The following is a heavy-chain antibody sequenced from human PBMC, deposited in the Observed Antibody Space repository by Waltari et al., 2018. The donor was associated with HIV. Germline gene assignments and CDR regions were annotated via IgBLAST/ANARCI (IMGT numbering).Heavy chain of an antibody. CDR2: IYNNCNT. D-gene: IGHD3-16*01. CDR3: SRKGYLGGRYFQY. Sequence: QVQLQESGPGLLRPSQTLSLTCAVSGVSINIGGYYWSWVRQHPETGLQWIGHIYNNCNTYYNPSLKSRVVISVDTSKNQFSLKLTSVTAADTAAYYCSRKGYLGGRYFQYWGQGSLVTVSS. CDR1: GVSINIGGYY. J-gene: IGHJ1*01. V-gene: IGHV4-31*11.